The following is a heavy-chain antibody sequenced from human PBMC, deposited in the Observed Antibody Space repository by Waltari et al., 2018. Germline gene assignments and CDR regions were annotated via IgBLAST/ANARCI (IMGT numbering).Heavy chain of an antibody. Sequence: QVQLVESGGGLVKPGGSLRLSCVVSGFTLSDYYMSWIRQAPGKGLEWLSYISSSGSTKSYAESVKGRFTISRDNAKNSLFLQMNSLRAEDTAVYVCARVRVVAVHWGQGTLVTVSS. V-gene: IGHV3-11*01. CDR1: GFTLSDYY. CDR3: ARVRVVAVH. CDR2: ISSSGSTK. D-gene: IGHD2-15*01. J-gene: IGHJ4*02.